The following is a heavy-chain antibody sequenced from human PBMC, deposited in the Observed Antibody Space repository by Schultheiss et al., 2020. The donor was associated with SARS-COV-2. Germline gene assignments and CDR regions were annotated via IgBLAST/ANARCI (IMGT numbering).Heavy chain of an antibody. CDR3: GREGYDFWSGYPKIYYYGMDV. V-gene: IGHV3-74*01. J-gene: IGHJ6*02. CDR1: AITFSHYW. D-gene: IGHD3-3*01. Sequence: GGSLRLSCAVSAITFSHYWMHWVRQAPGKGLVWVSRINSDGSSTSYADSVKGRFTISRDNAKNTLYLQMNSLRAEDTAVYYCGREGYDFWSGYPKIYYYGMDVWGQGTTVTVAS. CDR2: INSDGSST.